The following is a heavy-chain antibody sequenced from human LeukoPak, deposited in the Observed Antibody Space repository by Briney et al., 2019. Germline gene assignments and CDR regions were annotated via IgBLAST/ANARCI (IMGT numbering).Heavy chain of an antibody. Sequence: GSLRLSCAASGFTFSSYWMSWVRQAPGKGLEWVANIKQDGSEKYYVDSVKGRFTISRDNAKNSLYLQMNSLRAEDTAVYYCARDATHYYGSGTRHYGMDVWGQGTTVTVSS. CDR1: GFTFSSYW. CDR3: ARDATHYYGSGTRHYGMDV. D-gene: IGHD3-10*01. CDR2: IKQDGSEK. V-gene: IGHV3-7*01. J-gene: IGHJ6*02.